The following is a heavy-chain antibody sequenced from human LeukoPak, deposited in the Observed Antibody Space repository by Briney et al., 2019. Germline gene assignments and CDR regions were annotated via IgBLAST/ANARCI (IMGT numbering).Heavy chain of an antibody. J-gene: IGHJ4*02. V-gene: IGHV3-15*01. CDR3: TTGNY. CDR2: IKSKTDGGAT. CDR1: GFIFSNAW. Sequence: PGGSLRLSCAASGFIFSNAWMSWVRQAPGKRLEWVGRIKSKTDGGATDYAAPVKGRFTISRDDSKNTLHLQMNCLKSEDTAVYFCTTGNYWGQGTLVTVSS.